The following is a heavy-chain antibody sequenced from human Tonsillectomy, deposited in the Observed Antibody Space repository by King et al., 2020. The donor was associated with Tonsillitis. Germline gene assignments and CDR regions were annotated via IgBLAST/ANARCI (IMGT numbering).Heavy chain of an antibody. J-gene: IGHJ3*01. D-gene: IGHD3-3*01. CDR1: GFTFSSYA. CDR2: VSGSGGST. CDR3: ANLYYDLWGGYSEDAFDF. V-gene: IGHV3-23*04. Sequence: VQLVESGGGLVQPGGSLRLSCAASGFTFSSYAMNWVRQAPGKGLEWVSGVSGSGGSTYYTDSVKGRFTISRDNSKNTLYLQMNSLRAEDTAVYYCANLYYDLWGGYSEDAFDFWGQGTMVTVSA.